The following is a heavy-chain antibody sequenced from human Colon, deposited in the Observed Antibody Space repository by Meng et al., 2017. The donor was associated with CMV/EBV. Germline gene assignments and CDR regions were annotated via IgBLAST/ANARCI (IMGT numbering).Heavy chain of an antibody. Sequence: QLPLKESDPPLVKPTQTLTLTCTFSGFSRSTSGVGVGWIRQPPGKALEWLALIYWDDDKRYSPSLKSRLTITKDTSKNQVVLTMINMDPVGTATYYCAHRFLRDSSSSLHFDSWGQGTLVTVSS. CDR1: GFSRSTSGVG. D-gene: IGHD6-6*01. J-gene: IGHJ4*02. CDR3: AHRFLRDSSSSLHFDS. CDR2: IYWDDDK. V-gene: IGHV2-5*02.